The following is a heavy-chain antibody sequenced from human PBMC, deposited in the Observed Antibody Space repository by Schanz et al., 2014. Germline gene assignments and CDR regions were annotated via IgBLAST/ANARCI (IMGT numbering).Heavy chain of an antibody. CDR1: GFTFSSYA. Sequence: EVHLVESGGGLVKRGGSLRLSCAASGFTFSSYAMSWVRQAPGKGLEWVSAISGSGGSTYYADSVKGRFTISRDNSKNTLYLQLNSLRAEDTAVYYCARGIDVSDFWSGSPPKGGANDYWGQGTLVTVSS. CDR2: ISGSGGST. CDR3: ARGIDVSDFWSGSPPKGGANDY. V-gene: IGHV3-23*04. D-gene: IGHD3-3*01. J-gene: IGHJ4*02.